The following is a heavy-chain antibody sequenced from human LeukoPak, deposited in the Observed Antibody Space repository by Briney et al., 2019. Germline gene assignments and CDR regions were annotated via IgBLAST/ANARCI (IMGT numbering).Heavy chain of an antibody. CDR3: ARDRSRYSSSWYVGYFDL. V-gene: IGHV3-30*04. Sequence: GGSLRLSCAASGFTFSSYAMHWVRQAPGKGLEWEAVISYDGSNKYYADSVKGRFTISRDNSKNTLYLQMNSLRAEDTAVYYCARDRSRYSSSWYVGYFDLWGRGTLVTVSS. CDR1: GFTFSSYA. J-gene: IGHJ2*01. CDR2: ISYDGSNK. D-gene: IGHD6-13*01.